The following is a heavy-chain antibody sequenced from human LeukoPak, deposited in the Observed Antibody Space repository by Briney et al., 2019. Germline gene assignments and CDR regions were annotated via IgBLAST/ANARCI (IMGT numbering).Heavy chain of an antibody. V-gene: IGHV4-34*01. D-gene: IGHD4-11*01. CDR1: GGSFTIYS. CDR3: ARRVRSADYRLDY. Sequence: SETLSLTCAVYGGSFTIYSWTWIRQPPGKSLEWVGEISPSGNTQYNPSLKSRVTISLDASKSQFYLKLNSVTAADTAVYYCARRVRSADYRLDYWGHGTLGTVSS. CDR2: ISPSGNT. J-gene: IGHJ4*01.